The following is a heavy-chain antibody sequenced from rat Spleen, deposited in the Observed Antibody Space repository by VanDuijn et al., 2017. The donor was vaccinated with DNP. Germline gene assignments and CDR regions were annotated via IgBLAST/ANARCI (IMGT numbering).Heavy chain of an antibody. CDR2: ISFDGSST. Sequence: EVLLVESDGGLVQPGRSLKLSCAVSGFTFSDYHMAWVRQAPTKGLEWVATISFDGSSTYYGDSVKGRFTISRDNAKSTLYLQMNSLRSEDTATYYCARLLPPFAFWGQGTLVTVSS. CDR1: GFTFSDYH. CDR3: ARLLPPFAF. D-gene: IGHD1-4*01. V-gene: IGHV5-22*01. J-gene: IGHJ3*01.